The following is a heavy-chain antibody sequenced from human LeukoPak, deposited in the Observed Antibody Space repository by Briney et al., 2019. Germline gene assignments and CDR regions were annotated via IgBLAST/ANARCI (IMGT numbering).Heavy chain of an antibody. D-gene: IGHD1-26*01. CDR2: IKQDGSEK. CDR1: GFTFSSYW. V-gene: IGHV3-7*01. Sequence: GGSLRLSCAASGFTFSSYWMSWVRQAPGKGLEWVANIKQDGSEKYYVDSVKGRFTISRDNAKNSLYLQMNSLRAEDTAVYYCAGAGRWELLGYDAFDIWGQGTMVTVSS. CDR3: AGAGRWELLGYDAFDI. J-gene: IGHJ3*02.